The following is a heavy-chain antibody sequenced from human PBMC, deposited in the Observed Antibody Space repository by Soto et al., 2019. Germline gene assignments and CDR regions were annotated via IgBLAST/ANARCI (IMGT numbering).Heavy chain of an antibody. V-gene: IGHV4-61*01. CDR1: GGSVSSGKNY. J-gene: IGHJ5*02. Sequence: SETLSLTCTISGGSVSSGKNYWSWIRQPPGKGVEWIGYIYYSGSTNYNPSLKSRVSISLDTSKNQFSLRLTSVTAADTALYYCAKIPVYTYMINWFEPWGQGTLVTVSS. CDR3: AKIPVYTYMINWFEP. D-gene: IGHD3-16*01. CDR2: IYYSGST.